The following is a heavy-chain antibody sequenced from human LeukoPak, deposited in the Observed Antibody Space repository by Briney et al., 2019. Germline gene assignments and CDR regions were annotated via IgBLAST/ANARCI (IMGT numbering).Heavy chain of an antibody. CDR2: IYVSGTT. V-gene: IGHV4-4*07. CDR3: ARGDYDILTGYYVDY. Sequence: SETLTLTCSVSDDSITMYYWTWIRQPAGKGLEWIGRIYVSGTTNYNPSLKSRVTISVDTSKNQFSLKLRSVTAADTAVYYCARGDYDILTGYYVDYWGQGTLVTVSS. CDR1: DDSITMYY. J-gene: IGHJ4*02. D-gene: IGHD3-9*01.